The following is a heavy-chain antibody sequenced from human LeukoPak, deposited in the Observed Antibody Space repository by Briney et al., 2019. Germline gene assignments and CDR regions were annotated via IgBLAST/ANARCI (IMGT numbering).Heavy chain of an antibody. J-gene: IGHJ4*02. CDR1: GGTFSNYA. V-gene: IGHV1-69*04. CDR3: ARAGDGYNFRSTYYFDY. CDR2: IIPILGIA. Sequence: ASVQVSCKASGGTFSNYAISWVRQAPGQGLEWMGRIIPILGIANYAQKFQGRVTITADKSTSTAYMELSSLRSEDTAVYYCARAGDGYNFRSTYYFDYWGQGTLVTVSS. D-gene: IGHD5-12*01.